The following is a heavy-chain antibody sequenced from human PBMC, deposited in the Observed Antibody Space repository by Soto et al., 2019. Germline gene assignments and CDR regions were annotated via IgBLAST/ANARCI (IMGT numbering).Heavy chain of an antibody. CDR2: ISGSGGST. J-gene: IGHJ3*02. Sequence: LRLSCAASGFTFSSYAMSWVRQAPGKGLEWVSAISGSGGSTYYADSVRGRFTISRDNSKNTLYLQMNSLRAEDTAVYYCAKDFNTMIVVVIPDAFDIWGQGTMVTVSS. V-gene: IGHV3-23*01. CDR1: GFTFSSYA. D-gene: IGHD3-22*01. CDR3: AKDFNTMIVVVIPDAFDI.